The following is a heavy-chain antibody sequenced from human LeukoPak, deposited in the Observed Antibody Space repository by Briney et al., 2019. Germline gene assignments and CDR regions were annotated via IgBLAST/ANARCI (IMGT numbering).Heavy chain of an antibody. CDR3: ARDSTARAYDI. Sequence: PSETLSLTCNVSGGSMTIYYWSWIRKPAGKGLEWIGRIYSSGSTNYSPSLKSRIAMSVDTSNNQFSLNLSSVTAADTAVYYCARDSTARAYDIWGQGTMVTVSS. V-gene: IGHV4-4*07. CDR1: GGSMTIYY. D-gene: IGHD2-2*01. J-gene: IGHJ3*02. CDR2: IYSSGST.